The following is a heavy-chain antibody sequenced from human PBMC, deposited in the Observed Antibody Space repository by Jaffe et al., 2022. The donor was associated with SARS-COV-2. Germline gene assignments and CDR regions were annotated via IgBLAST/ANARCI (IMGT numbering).Heavy chain of an antibody. CDR3: AKDHRGNYVPGYFDY. J-gene: IGHJ4*02. Sequence: EVQLLESGGGLRQPGGSLRLSCAASGFTFSNYAMSWVRQAPGRGLEWVSSITDSGAATYYADSVKGRFTISRDNSRNTLYLQMSTLRAEDTAEYYCAKDHRGNYVPGYFDYWGQGTLVTVSS. D-gene: IGHD1-7*01. CDR2: ITDSGAAT. V-gene: IGHV3-23*01. CDR1: GFTFSNYA.